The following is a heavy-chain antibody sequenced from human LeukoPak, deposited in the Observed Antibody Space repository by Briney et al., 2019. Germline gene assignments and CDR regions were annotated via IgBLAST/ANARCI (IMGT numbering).Heavy chain of an antibody. CDR3: ARSSIVGATTTGFDY. CDR1: GFTFSSYS. Sequence: PGGSLRLSCAASGFTFSSYSMNWVRQAPGKGLEWVSSISSSSSYIYYADSVKGRFTISRDNAKNSLYLQMNSLRAEDTAVYCCARSSIVGATTTGFDYWGQGTLVTVSS. D-gene: IGHD1-26*01. J-gene: IGHJ4*02. CDR2: ISSSSSYI. V-gene: IGHV3-21*01.